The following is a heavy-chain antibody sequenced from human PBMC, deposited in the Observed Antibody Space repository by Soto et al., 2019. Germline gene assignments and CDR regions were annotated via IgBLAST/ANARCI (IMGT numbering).Heavy chain of an antibody. Sequence: QVQLVQSGAEVKKPGASVKVSCVASGYTFTSYAIQWVRQAPGQRLEWMGWINTGDVNTRYSQKFQGIVPIARDTSANTAYMELNSLTSEDTAVYYCARVDYYDNTGYRYWGQGSLVTVCS. CDR2: INTGDVNT. CDR1: GYTFTSYA. V-gene: IGHV1-3*04. CDR3: ARVDYYDNTGYRY. D-gene: IGHD3-22*01. J-gene: IGHJ4*02.